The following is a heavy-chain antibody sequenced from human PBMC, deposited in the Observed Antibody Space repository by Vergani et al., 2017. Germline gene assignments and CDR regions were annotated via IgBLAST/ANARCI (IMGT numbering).Heavy chain of an antibody. CDR3: AKAVAGIMDV. CDR2: IYSGGST. J-gene: IGHJ6*03. CDR1: GFTVSSNY. V-gene: IGHV3-53*04. D-gene: IGHD6-19*01. Sequence: EVQLVESGGGLVQPGGSLRLSCAASGFTVSSNYMSWVRQAPGKGLEWVSVIYSGGSTYYADSVKGRVTISRHNSKTTLYLQMNSLRAEDTAVYYCAKAVAGIMDVWGKGTTVTVSS.